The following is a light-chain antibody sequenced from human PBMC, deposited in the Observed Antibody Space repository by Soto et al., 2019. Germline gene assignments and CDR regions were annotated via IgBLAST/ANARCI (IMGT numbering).Light chain of an antibody. CDR1: SSDVGGYNF. V-gene: IGLV2-8*01. Sequence: QSALTQPPSASGSPGQSVTISCTGTSSDVGGYNFVSWYQQHPGKAPKLMIFGVTERPSGVPDRFSGSKSGNTASLTVSGLQADDEAVYYCYSYAGRNIWVFGGGTKLTVL. CDR3: YSYAGRNIWV. CDR2: GVT. J-gene: IGLJ3*02.